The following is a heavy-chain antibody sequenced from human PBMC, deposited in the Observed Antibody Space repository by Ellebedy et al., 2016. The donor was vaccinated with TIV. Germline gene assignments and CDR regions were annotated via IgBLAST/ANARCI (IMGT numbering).Heavy chain of an antibody. D-gene: IGHD4-17*01. CDR1: GFSFRSYW. Sequence: GESLKISCGTSGFSFRSYWMTWVRQAPGKGLEWVANINQDGSKRYYVDSVKGRFTISRDNAKTSLYLQMNGLRADDTAVYYCATDGSYGDYLSPAHAFEMWGQGTMVIVSS. J-gene: IGHJ3*02. V-gene: IGHV3-7*03. CDR2: INQDGSKR. CDR3: ATDGSYGDYLSPAHAFEM.